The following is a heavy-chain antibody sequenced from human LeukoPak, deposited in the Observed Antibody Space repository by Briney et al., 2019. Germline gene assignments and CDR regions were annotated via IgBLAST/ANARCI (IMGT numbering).Heavy chain of an antibody. CDR1: GDSVSSNSAA. V-gene: IGHV6-1*01. D-gene: IGHD3-22*01. CDR2: TYYRSKWYN. J-gene: IGHJ4*02. Sequence: SQTLSLTCAISGDSVSSNSAAWNWIRQSPSRGLEWLGRTYYRSKWYNDYAVSVKSRISINPDTSKNQFSLQPNSVTPEDTAVYYCARDLPNYYDSSGYYTNTFDYWGQGTLVTVSS. CDR3: ARDLPNYYDSSGYYTNTFDY.